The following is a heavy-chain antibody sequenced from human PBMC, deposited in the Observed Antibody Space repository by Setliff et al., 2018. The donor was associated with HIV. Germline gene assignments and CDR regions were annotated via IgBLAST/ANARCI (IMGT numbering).Heavy chain of an antibody. Sequence: KASETLSLTCAVSGGSISSSNWWSWVRQPPGKGLEWIGEIYHSGSTNYNPSLKSRVTISVDKSKNQFSLKLSSVTAADTAVYYCASLTRGYSGYDSARAFDYWGQGTLVTAPQ. CDR1: GGSISSSNW. D-gene: IGHD5-12*01. V-gene: IGHV4-4*02. CDR3: ASLTRGYSGYDSARAFDY. CDR2: IYHSGST. J-gene: IGHJ4*02.